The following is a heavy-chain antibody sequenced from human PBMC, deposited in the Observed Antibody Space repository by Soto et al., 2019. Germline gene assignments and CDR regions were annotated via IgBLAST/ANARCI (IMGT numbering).Heavy chain of an antibody. CDR2: ISAYNGNT. J-gene: IGHJ4*02. CDR3: ALAPGDWTARTIDY. CDR1: GYTFTSYG. Sequence: QVQLVQSGAEGKKPGASVKVSCKASGYTFTSYGISWVRQAPGQGLGWMGWISAYNGNTNYAQKLQGRVTMTTDTSTSTAYMELRSLRADDTAVYYCALAPGDWTARTIDYWGQGTLVTVSS. V-gene: IGHV1-18*01. D-gene: IGHD1-1*01.